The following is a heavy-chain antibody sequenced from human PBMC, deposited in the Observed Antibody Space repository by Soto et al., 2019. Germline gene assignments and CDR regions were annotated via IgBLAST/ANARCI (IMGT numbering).Heavy chain of an antibody. CDR2: IQSGGTT. D-gene: IGHD2-15*01. V-gene: IGHV3-66*01. CDR3: TRDDILCSGGRCYGVHMDV. J-gene: IGHJ6*02. CDR1: GFTVSSKY. Sequence: EVQLVESGGGLVQPGGSLRLSCAASGFTVSSKYMSWVRQAPGKGLEWVSLIQSGGTTYYADSVQGRFTISSDSSKKMWHLHSDRLRAEAMAVYYWTRDDILCSGGRCYGVHMDVRGQGTKVTVAS.